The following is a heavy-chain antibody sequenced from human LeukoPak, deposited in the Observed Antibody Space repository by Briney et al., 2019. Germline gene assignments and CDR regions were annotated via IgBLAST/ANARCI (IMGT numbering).Heavy chain of an antibody. Sequence: SETLSLTCTVSGGSISSYYWSWIRQPPGKGLEWLGYIYYSGSTYYNPSLKSRVTISVDRSKNQFSLKLSSVTAADTAVYYCARGGYGGLFDYWGQGTLVTVSS. J-gene: IGHJ4*02. CDR3: ARGGYGGLFDY. CDR2: IYYSGST. D-gene: IGHD6-25*01. V-gene: IGHV4-59*12. CDR1: GGSISSYY.